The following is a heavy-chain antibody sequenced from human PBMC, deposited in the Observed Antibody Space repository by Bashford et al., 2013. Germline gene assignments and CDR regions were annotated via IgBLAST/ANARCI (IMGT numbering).Heavy chain of an antibody. Sequence: SETLSLTCTVSGGSISSYYWSWIRQPPGKGLEWIGYIYYSGSTNYNPSLKSRVITSIDTSRNQLSLKLTSVTAADTAVYYCARHGSHLITIFGVGYGMDVVGPGGPRVTVSS. J-gene: IGHJ6*01. CDR2: IYYSGST. CDR1: GGSISSYY. V-gene: IGHV4-59*08. D-gene: IGHD3-3*01. CDR3: ARHGSHLITIFGVGYGMDV.